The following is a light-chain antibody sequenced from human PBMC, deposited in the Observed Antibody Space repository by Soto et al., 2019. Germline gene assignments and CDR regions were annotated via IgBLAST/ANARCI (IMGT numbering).Light chain of an antibody. J-gene: IGKJ1*01. V-gene: IGKV3-20*01. Sequence: EIVLMQSPGTLSLSPGERATLSCRASQSVSSSSYLAWYQQKPGQAPRLLIYGASSRATGIPDRFSGSGSGTDFTLTISRLEPEDFAVYYCQQYSSSPQTFGQGTKVEIK. CDR2: GAS. CDR3: QQYSSSPQT. CDR1: QSVSSSSY.